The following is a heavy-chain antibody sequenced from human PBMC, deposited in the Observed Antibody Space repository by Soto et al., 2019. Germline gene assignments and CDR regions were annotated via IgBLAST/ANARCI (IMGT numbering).Heavy chain of an antibody. Sequence: PSETLSLTCTVSGDSISSGGHYWSWIRQFPGKGLEWIGYIYYTGSTYYNPSLKSRVSISVDTSNNRFSLKLSSLTAADTAVYYCARAGPYDFWSGYPFESWGQGTLVTVSS. CDR3: ARAGPYDFWSGYPFES. J-gene: IGHJ4*02. D-gene: IGHD3-3*01. CDR1: GDSISSGGHY. V-gene: IGHV4-31*03. CDR2: IYYTGST.